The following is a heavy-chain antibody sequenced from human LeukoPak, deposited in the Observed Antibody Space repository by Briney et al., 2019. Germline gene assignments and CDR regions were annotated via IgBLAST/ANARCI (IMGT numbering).Heavy chain of an antibody. V-gene: IGHV3-48*03. J-gene: IGHJ6*03. CDR1: GFTFSSYE. CDR3: ARDGRSSSRGPYYYYYYMDV. CDR2: ISSSGSTI. D-gene: IGHD6-6*01. Sequence: GGSLRLSCAASGFTFSSYEMNWGRQAPGKGLEWVSYISSSGSTIYYADSVKGRFTISRDNAKNSLYLQMNSLRADDTAVYYCARDGRSSSRGPYYYYYYMDVWGKGTTVTLSS.